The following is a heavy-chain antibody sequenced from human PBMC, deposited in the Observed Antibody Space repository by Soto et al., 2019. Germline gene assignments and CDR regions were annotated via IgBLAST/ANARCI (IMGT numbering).Heavy chain of an antibody. CDR2: ISSSGGST. J-gene: IGHJ4*02. CDR3: AKDLYSSSCFNY. D-gene: IGHD6-6*01. V-gene: IGHV3-23*01. Sequence: GGSLRLSCAASGFTFSSYAMSWVRQAPGKGLEWVSAISSSGGSTYYADSVKGRFTISRDNSKNTLYLQMNSLRAEDTAVYYCAKDLYSSSCFNYWGKGTLVPVSS. CDR1: GFTFSSYA.